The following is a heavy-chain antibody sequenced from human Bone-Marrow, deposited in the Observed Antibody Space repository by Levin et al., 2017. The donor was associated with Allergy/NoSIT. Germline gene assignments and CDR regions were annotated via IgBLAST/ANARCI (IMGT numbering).Heavy chain of an antibody. J-gene: IGHJ6*02. V-gene: IGHV3-53*01. CDR3: AIELVSDDYYYYGMDV. Sequence: PGGSLRLSCAASGFSVSTNYMSWVRQAPGKGLEWVSITYGGGSTHYADSVKGRFTVSRDNSKNTLDLQMNSLRAEDTAVYYCAIELVSDDYYYYGMDVWGPGTTVTVSS. CDR2: TYGGGST. CDR1: GFSVSTNY. D-gene: IGHD2-2*01.